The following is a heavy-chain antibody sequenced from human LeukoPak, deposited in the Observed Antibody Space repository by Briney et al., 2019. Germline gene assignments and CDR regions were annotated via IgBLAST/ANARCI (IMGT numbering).Heavy chain of an antibody. J-gene: IGHJ3*02. V-gene: IGHV4-61*02. Sequence: PSETLSLTCNVSGGSISNSSYYWSWIRQPAGKGLEWIGRIYTSGSTNYNPSLKSRVTMSIDTAKNHFSLNLSSVTAADTAVYYCARSDGYDLVGIWGQGTMVTVSS. D-gene: IGHD3/OR15-3a*01. CDR3: ARSDGYDLVGI. CDR1: GGSISNSSYY. CDR2: IYTSGST.